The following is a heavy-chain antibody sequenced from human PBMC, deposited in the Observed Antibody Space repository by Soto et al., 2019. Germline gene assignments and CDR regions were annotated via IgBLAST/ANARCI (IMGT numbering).Heavy chain of an antibody. J-gene: IGHJ4*02. CDR2: IYHSVST. CDR1: GGSISSGGYS. Sequence: QLQLQESGSKLVKPSQTLSLTCAVSGGSISSGGYSWSWIRQPPGKGLEWIGYIYHSVSTYYNPSLKTRVTISVDRSKNQFSLKLSSVTAADTAVYYCARGPPIIYWGQGTLVTVSS. D-gene: IGHD3-9*01. V-gene: IGHV4-30-2*01. CDR3: ARGPPIIY.